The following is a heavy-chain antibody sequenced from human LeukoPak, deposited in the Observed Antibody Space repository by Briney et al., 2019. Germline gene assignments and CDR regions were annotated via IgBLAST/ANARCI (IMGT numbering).Heavy chain of an antibody. CDR3: VRGRISTWYLDL. J-gene: IGHJ2*01. CDR1: GFSLSTNEVG. D-gene: IGHD2-2*01. Sequence: SGPALVKPTQTLTLTCTFSGFSLSTNEVGVGWVRQPPGKALEWLTLIYRDNEKRFSSSLRNRLTTDKDTSKNQVILTMTNMEPVDTATYYCVRGRISTWYLDLWGRGTLVTVSS. V-gene: IGHV2-5*02. CDR2: IYRDNEK.